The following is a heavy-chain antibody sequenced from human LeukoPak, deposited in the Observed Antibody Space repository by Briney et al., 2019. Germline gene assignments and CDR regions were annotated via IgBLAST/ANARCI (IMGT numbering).Heavy chain of an antibody. CDR2: FYYSGST. CDR1: GGSISSSSYY. CDR3: ARDFLPRSGSRNAFDI. D-gene: IGHD1-26*01. V-gene: IGHV4-39*07. Sequence: SETLSLTCTVSGGSISSSSYYWGWIRQPPGKGLEWIGSFYYSGSTYYNPSLKSRVTISVDTSKNQFSLKLSSVTAADTAVYYCARDFLPRSGSRNAFDIWGQGTMVTVSS. J-gene: IGHJ3*02.